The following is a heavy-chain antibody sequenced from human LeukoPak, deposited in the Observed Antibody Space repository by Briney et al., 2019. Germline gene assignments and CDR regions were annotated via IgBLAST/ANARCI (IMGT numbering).Heavy chain of an antibody. CDR1: GGSISSYY. CDR2: IYTSGST. V-gene: IGHV4-4*07. J-gene: IGHJ4*02. D-gene: IGHD2-15*01. CDR3: ARDSVVVGIGYYFDY. Sequence: SETLSLTCTVSGGSISSYYWSWIRQPAGKGKERIGRIYTSGSTNYNPSLKSRVTMSVDTSKNQFSLKLSSVTAADTAVYYCARDSVVVGIGYYFDYWGQGTLVTVSS.